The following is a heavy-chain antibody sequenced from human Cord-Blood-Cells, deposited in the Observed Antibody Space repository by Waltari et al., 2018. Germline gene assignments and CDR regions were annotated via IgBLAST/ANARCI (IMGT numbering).Heavy chain of an antibody. CDR3: ARYRCGGDCSSPDWYFDL. V-gene: IGHV1-69*02. CDR2: NNPILGIA. D-gene: IGHD2-21*01. CDR1: VGIFSSST. Sequence: QVQLVQSGDGVTTPGSSVQVSCKASVGIFSSSTITRASQAPGQGLEWMGTNNPILGIANYGQKFQGRVTITADKSTSTAYMELSSLRSEDTAVYYCARYRCGGDCSSPDWYFDLWGRGTLVTVSS. J-gene: IGHJ2*01.